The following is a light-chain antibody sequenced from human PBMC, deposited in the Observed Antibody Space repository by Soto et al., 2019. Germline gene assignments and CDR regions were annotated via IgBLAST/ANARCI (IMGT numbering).Light chain of an antibody. J-gene: IGKJ2*01. CDR2: DAS. Sequence: DIQMTQSPSTLSASVGDRVTITCRASQPISSWLAWYQQKPGQAPQLLIYDASGLENGVPSRFSGRGSGTEFTLTISGLQPDDFSTYFCQQYKSNLYTFGQGTKLEIK. CDR3: QQYKSNLYT. V-gene: IGKV1-5*01. CDR1: QPISSW.